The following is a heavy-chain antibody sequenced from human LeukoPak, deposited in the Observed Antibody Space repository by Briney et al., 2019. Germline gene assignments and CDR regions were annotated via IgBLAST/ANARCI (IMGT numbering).Heavy chain of an antibody. CDR2: IYYSGST. CDR1: GGSISSYY. V-gene: IGHV4-59*12. D-gene: IGHD3-3*01. Sequence: PSETLSLTCTVSGGSISSYYWSWIRQPPGKGLEWIGYIYYSGSTNYNPSLKSRVTISVDTSKNQFSLKLSSVTAADTAVYYCARAYYDFWSGYYSSDPWGQGTLVTVSS. J-gene: IGHJ5*02. CDR3: ARAYYDFWSGYYSSDP.